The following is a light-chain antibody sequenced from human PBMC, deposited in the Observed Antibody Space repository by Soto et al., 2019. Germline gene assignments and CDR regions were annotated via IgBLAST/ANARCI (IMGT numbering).Light chain of an antibody. J-gene: IGLJ3*02. CDR3: QSYDSSLSGWV. V-gene: IGLV1-40*01. Sequence: VLTQPPSVSGAPGQRVTISCPGSSSNIGAGYDVHWYQQLPGTAPKLLIYSNNNRPSGVPDRFFGFKSYTSVSLAISGLQAEDEADYYCQSYDSSLSGWVFGGGTKVTVL. CDR2: SNN. CDR1: SSNIGAGYD.